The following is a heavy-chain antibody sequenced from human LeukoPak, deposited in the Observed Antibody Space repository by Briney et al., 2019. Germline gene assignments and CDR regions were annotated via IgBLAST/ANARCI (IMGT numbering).Heavy chain of an antibody. V-gene: IGHV4-59*01. D-gene: IGHD3-22*01. Sequence: SETLSLTCTVSGDPISSDHWSWIRQPPGKGLEWIGYIYYSGNTNYNPSLKSRVTISVDTSKNQFSLKLSSVTAADTAVYYCAKYSGHDTSGYYESRAFDIWGQGTMVTVSS. CDR1: GDPISSDH. CDR2: IYYSGNT. CDR3: AKYSGHDTSGYYESRAFDI. J-gene: IGHJ3*02.